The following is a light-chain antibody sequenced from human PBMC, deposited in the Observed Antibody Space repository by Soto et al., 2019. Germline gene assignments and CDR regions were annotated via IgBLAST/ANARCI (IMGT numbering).Light chain of an antibody. CDR1: SSDVGGYNY. V-gene: IGLV2-14*01. CDR2: DVS. J-gene: IGLJ1*01. Sequence: QSVLTQPASVSGSPGQSITISCTGTSSDVGGYNYVSWYQQHPGKAPKLMIYDVSNRPSGVSNRFSGSKSGNTASLTISGLQAEDEADYYCSSYTSSNTLVFGTGTKATVL. CDR3: SSYTSSNTLV.